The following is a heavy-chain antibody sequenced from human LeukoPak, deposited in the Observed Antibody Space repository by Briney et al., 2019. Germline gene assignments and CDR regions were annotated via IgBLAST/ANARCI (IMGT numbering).Heavy chain of an antibody. CDR3: ANYHRYFDWSRVEDGYV. D-gene: IGHD3-9*01. J-gene: IGHJ6*02. CDR2: ISGSGDST. CDR1: GFTFSSYA. Sequence: GGSLRLSCAASGFTFSSYAMSWVRQAPGKGLEWVSAISGSGDSTYYADSVKGRFTISRDNSKNTLYLQMNSLRAEDTAVYYCANYHRYFDWSRVEDGYVWGQGTTVTVSS. V-gene: IGHV3-23*01.